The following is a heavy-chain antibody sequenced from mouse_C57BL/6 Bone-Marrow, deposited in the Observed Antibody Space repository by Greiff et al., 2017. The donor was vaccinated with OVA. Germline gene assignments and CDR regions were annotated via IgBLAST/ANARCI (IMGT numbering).Heavy chain of an antibody. J-gene: IGHJ2*01. CDR3: ARKGHYRGYFDY. Sequence: VQLQESGPGLVQPSQCLSITCTVSGFSLTSYGVHWVRQSPGKGLEWLGVIWSGGSTDYNAAFISRLSISKDNSKSQVFFKMTSLQADDTAIYYCARKGHYRGYFDYWGQGTTLTVSS. CDR1: GFSLTSYG. D-gene: IGHD5-5*01. V-gene: IGHV2-2*01. CDR2: IWSGGST.